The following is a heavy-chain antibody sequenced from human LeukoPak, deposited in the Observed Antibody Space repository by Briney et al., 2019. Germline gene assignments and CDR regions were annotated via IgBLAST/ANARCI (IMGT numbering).Heavy chain of an antibody. J-gene: IGHJ5*02. CDR2: INPSGGST. CDR3: ARNYYGSGSYYGLDP. D-gene: IGHD3-10*01. V-gene: IGHV1-46*01. CDR1: GYTFTSYY. Sequence: ASVKVSCKASGYTFTSYYMHWVRQAPGQGLEWMGTINPSGGSTSYAQKFQGRVTMTRDMSTSTVYMELSSLRSEDTAVYYCARNYYGSGSYYGLDPWGQGTLVTVSS.